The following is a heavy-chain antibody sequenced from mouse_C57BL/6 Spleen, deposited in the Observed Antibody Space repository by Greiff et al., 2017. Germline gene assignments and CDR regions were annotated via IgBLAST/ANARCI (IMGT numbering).Heavy chain of an antibody. CDR3: AVITTVVDWYFDV. Sequence: QVQLKESGAELAKPGASVKLSCKASGYTFTSYWMHWVKQRPGQGLEWIGYINPSSGYTKYNQKFKDKATLTADKSSSTAYMQLSSLTYEDSAVYYCAVITTVVDWYFDVWGTGTTVTVSS. D-gene: IGHD1-1*01. CDR2: INPSSGYT. J-gene: IGHJ1*03. V-gene: IGHV1-7*01. CDR1: GYTFTSYW.